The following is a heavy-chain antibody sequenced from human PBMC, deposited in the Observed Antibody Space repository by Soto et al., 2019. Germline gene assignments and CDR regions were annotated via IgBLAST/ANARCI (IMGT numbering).Heavy chain of an antibody. J-gene: IGHJ1*01. CDR3: ARGPLPHSSGWYAAYFQH. Sequence: GGSLRLSCAASGFTFSSYAMHWVRQAPGKGLEWVAVISYDGSNKYYADSVKGRFTISRDNSKNTLYLQMNSLRAEDTAVYYCARGPLPHSSGWYAAYFQHWGQGTLVTVSS. V-gene: IGHV3-30-3*01. CDR2: ISYDGSNK. CDR1: GFTFSSYA. D-gene: IGHD6-19*01.